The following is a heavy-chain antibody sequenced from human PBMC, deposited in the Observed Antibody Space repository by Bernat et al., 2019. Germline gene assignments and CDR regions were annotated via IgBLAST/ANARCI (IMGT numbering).Heavy chain of an antibody. CDR3: ARDAGYSGYHNYPFDY. V-gene: IGHV3-30*01. CDR2: ISYDGSNK. CDR1: GFTFSSYA. Sequence: QVQLVESGGGVVQPGRSLRLSCAASGFTFSSYAMHWVRQAPGKGLEWVAVISYDGSNKYYADSVKGRFTISRDNSKNTLYLQMNSLRAEDTAVYYCARDAGYSGYHNYPFDYWGQGTLVTVSS. J-gene: IGHJ4*02. D-gene: IGHD5-12*01.